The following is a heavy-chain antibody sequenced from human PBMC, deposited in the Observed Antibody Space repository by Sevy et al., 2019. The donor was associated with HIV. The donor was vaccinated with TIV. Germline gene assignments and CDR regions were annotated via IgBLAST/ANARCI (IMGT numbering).Heavy chain of an antibody. Sequence: GGSLRLSCTVSGFTVSNNYMSWVRQAPGKGLEWVSVIYSGGNKYYADSVKGRITISRDNSKNTLYLQMNSLTAEDTAIYYCATGYTLTSMDVWGKGTTVTASS. D-gene: IGHD1-20*01. V-gene: IGHV3-53*01. J-gene: IGHJ6*04. CDR2: IYSGGNK. CDR3: ATGYTLTSMDV. CDR1: GFTVSNNY.